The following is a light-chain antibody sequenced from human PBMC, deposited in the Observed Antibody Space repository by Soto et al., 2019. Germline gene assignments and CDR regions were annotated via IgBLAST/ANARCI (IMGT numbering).Light chain of an antibody. V-gene: IGKV1-39*01. Sequence: DIQMTKPPSSLSAPVGERVTITCRASQSISSYLNWYQQKPGKAPKLLIYAASSLQSGVPSRFSGSGSGTDFTLTISSLQPEDFATYYCQQSYSTPRTFGQGTKLEIK. J-gene: IGKJ2*01. CDR1: QSISSY. CDR2: AAS. CDR3: QQSYSTPRT.